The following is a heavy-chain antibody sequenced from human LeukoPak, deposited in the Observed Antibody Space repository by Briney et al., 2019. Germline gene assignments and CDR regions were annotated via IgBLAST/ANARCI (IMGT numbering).Heavy chain of an antibody. J-gene: IGHJ4*02. CDR2: ISGSGGST. CDR1: GFTSSSYA. D-gene: IGHD2-15*01. CDR3: AKACSGGSCYGGFDY. V-gene: IGHV3-23*01. Sequence: PGGSLRLSCAASGFTSSSYAMSWVRQAPGKGLEWVSAISGSGGSTYYADSVKGRFTISRDNSKNTLYLQMNSLRAEDTAVYYCAKACSGGSCYGGFDYWGQGTLVTVSS.